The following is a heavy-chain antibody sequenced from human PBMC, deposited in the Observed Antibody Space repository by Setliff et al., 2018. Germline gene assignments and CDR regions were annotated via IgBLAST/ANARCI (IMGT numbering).Heavy chain of an antibody. J-gene: IGHJ4*02. CDR2: VYYSGIA. CDR3: ARGGTFRYFDF. Sequence: SETLSLTCTVSDGSLRTYYWSWIRQPPGKGLEFIGYVYYSGIANYSPSLRSRLPLSVDTSKNQFSLKLRSVTAADTAVYYCARGGTFRYFDFWGQGAPVTVSS. CDR1: DGSLRTYY. V-gene: IGHV4-59*01. D-gene: IGHD5-12*01.